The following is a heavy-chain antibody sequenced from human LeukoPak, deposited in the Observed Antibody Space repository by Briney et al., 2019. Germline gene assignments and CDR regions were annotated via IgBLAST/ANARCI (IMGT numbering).Heavy chain of an antibody. CDR3: ARENRGQTYGSLLDY. D-gene: IGHD4-17*01. J-gene: IGHJ4*02. CDR2: IYYSGST. CDR1: GASVNSGSSY. Sequence: SETLSLTCTVSGASVNSGSSYWSWIRQPPGKGPEWIGSIYYSGSTHYNPSLKSRVTMSLDTSKDEFSLKLSSLTAADTAMYFCARENRGQTYGSLLDYWGQGXLVTVSS. V-gene: IGHV4-61*01.